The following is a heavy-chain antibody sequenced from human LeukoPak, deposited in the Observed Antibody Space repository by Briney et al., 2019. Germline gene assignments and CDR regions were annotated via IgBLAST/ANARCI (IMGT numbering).Heavy chain of an antibody. CDR3: ARDSWAVALLGG. CDR1: GFTFSSYA. V-gene: IGHV3-30*04. J-gene: IGHJ4*02. Sequence: PGGSLRLSCAASGFTFSSYAMHWVRQAPGKGLEWVAVISYDGSNKYYADSVKGRFTISRDNSKNTLYLQMNSLRAEDTAVYYCARDSWAVALLGGWGQGTLVTVSS. CDR2: ISYDGSNK. D-gene: IGHD6-19*01.